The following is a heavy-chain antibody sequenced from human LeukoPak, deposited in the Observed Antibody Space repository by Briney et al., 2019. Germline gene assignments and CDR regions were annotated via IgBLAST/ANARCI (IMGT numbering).Heavy chain of an antibody. J-gene: IGHJ4*02. Sequence: PGGSLRLSCAASGFTFSRYWMTWVRQAPGKGLEWVANTKQDGSEKYYVDSVKGRFTISRDNAKNSLYLQMNSLRDGDTAMYYCARDLAVSDYWGQGTLVTVSS. CDR2: TKQDGSEK. CDR3: ARDLAVSDY. V-gene: IGHV3-7*01. CDR1: GFTFSRYW.